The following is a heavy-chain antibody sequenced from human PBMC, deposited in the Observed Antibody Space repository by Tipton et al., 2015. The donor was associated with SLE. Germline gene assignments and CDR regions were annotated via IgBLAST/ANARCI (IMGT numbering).Heavy chain of an antibody. J-gene: IGHJ3*01. D-gene: IGHD3-10*01. CDR2: ISAYNGNT. V-gene: IGHV1-18*04. CDR3: ARDDVILDAFDL. Sequence: QSGPEVKRPGASVRVSCKASGYTFTSYYLHWVRQAPGQGLEWMGWISAYNGNTNYAQRLQGRVTMTTDTSTSTAYMELRSLRSDDTAVYYCARDDVILDAFDLWGQGTMVTVSS. CDR1: GYTFTSYY.